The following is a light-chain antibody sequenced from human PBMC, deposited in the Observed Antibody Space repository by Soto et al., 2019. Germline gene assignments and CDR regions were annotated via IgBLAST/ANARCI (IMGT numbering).Light chain of an antibody. CDR2: DAS. J-gene: IGKJ1*01. V-gene: IGKV1-5*01. CDR1: QSISSW. Sequence: DIQMTQSPSTLSASVGDRVTITCRASQSISSWLAWYQQKPGKAPKLLIYDASSLESGVPSRFSGSGSGTEFTLTISSLQPDEFATYYCQQYNSYSPKTFGQVTKVEIK. CDR3: QQYNSYSPKT.